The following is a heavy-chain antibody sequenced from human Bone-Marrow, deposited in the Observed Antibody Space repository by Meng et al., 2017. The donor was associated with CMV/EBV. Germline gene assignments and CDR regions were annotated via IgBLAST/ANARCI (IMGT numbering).Heavy chain of an antibody. CDR2: INSDGSST. CDR3: ALTTVTRGVIFDY. D-gene: IGHD4-17*01. J-gene: IGHJ4*02. CDR1: GFTFSTYW. Sequence: ETLSLTCAASGFTFSTYWMHWVRQAPGKGLVWVSRINSDGSSTSYADSVKGRFTISRDNAKNTLYLQMNSLRAEDTAVYYCALTTVTRGVIFDYWGQGTLVTVSS. V-gene: IGHV3-74*01.